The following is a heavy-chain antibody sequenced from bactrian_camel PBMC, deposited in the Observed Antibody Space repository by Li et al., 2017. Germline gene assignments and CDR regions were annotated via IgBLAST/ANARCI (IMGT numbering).Heavy chain of an antibody. CDR1: GFRHSVCT. V-gene: IGHV3-2*01. Sequence: HVQLVESGGGSVQAGGSLILSCAGSGFRHSVCTMGWYRQAPGKEREAVAGIYSGSNSIEYGESVEGRFTISENDSHNTVYLQMNNLKPEDTGVYYCATGPGVVAGACGPVELNRWGQGTQVTVS. CDR3: ATGPGVVAGACGPVELNR. J-gene: IGHJ4*01. D-gene: IGHD6*01. CDR2: IYSGSNSI.